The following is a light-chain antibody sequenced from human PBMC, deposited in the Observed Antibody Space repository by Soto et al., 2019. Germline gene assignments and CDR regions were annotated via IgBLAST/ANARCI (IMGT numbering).Light chain of an antibody. V-gene: IGKV3D-7*01. CDR1: QSVSSSY. J-gene: IGKJ4*01. Sequence: EIVMTQSPATLSLSPGERATRSCRASQSVSSSYLSWYQQKPGQAPRLLIYGASTRATGIPARFSGSGSGTDFTLTISSLQPEDFAVYYCQQDYNLPLTFGGGTKVEIK. CDR2: GAS. CDR3: QQDYNLPLT.